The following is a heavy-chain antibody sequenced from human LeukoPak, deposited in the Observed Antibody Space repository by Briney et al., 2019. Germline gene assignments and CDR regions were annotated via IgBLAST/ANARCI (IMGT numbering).Heavy chain of an antibody. V-gene: IGHV3-33*01. CDR2: IWYDGTTR. Sequence: PGRSLRLSRVTSGFIFSSYGMHWVRQVPGKGLQWVAVIWYDGTTRYYEESVRGRFTISRANSKNTFYLEMNSLRVEDTGVYYCARTSTFHLRSSIDKWARGTPVTVSS. CDR3: ARTSTFHLRSSIDK. D-gene: IGHD2/OR15-2a*01. J-gene: IGHJ1*01. CDR1: GFIFSSYG.